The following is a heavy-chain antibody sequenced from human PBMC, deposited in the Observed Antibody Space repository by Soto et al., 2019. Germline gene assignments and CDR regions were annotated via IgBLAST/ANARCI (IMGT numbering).Heavy chain of an antibody. CDR1: GGSISSYY. CDR2: IYYSGST. CDR3: ARARYCSGGSCYGSYYYYYYGMDV. J-gene: IGHJ6*02. V-gene: IGHV4-59*01. Sequence: SETLSLTCTVSGGSISSYYWSWIQQPPGKGLEWIGYIYYSGSTNYNPSLKSRVTISVDTSKNQFSLKLSSVTAADTAVYYCARARYCSGGSCYGSYYYYYYGMDVWGQGTTVTVSS. D-gene: IGHD2-15*01.